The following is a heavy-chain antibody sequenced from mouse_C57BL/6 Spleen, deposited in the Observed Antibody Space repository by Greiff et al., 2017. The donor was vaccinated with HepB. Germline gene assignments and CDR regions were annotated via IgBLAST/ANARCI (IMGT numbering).Heavy chain of an antibody. J-gene: IGHJ4*01. CDR1: GYTFTDYN. V-gene: IGHV1-18*01. D-gene: IGHD4-1*01. Sequence: EVQLQQSGPELVKPGASVKIPCKASGYTFTDYNMDWVKQSHGKSLEWIGDINPNNGGTIYNQKFKGKATLTVDKSSSTAYMKLRSLTSEDTAVYYCARSLGDYAMDYWGQGTSVTVSS. CDR3: ARSLGDYAMDY. CDR2: INPNNGGT.